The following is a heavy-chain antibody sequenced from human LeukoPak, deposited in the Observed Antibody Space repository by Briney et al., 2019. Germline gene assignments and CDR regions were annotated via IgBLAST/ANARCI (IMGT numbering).Heavy chain of an antibody. J-gene: IGHJ3*02. Sequence: GGSLRLSCAASGFTFSSYAMHWVRQAPGKGLEWVAVISYDGSNKYYADSVKGRFTISRDNSKNTLYLQMNSLRAEDTAVYYCARGEIVATMGAFDIWGQGTMVTVSS. CDR3: ARGEIVATMGAFDI. D-gene: IGHD5-12*01. CDR2: ISYDGSNK. V-gene: IGHV3-30*04. CDR1: GFTFSSYA.